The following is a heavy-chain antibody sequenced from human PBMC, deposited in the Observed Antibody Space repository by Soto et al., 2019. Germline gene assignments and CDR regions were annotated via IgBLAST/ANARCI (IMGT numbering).Heavy chain of an antibody. CDR3: XKGPPGIVVVWFDP. D-gene: IGHD2-15*01. CDR1: GFTFSSYA. J-gene: IGHJ5*02. V-gene: IGHV3-23*01. Sequence: GGSLRLSCAASGFTFSSYAMSWVRQAPGKGLEWVSAVSGSGGSTYXAXXXXXXXXXXXXXXXNTLYLQMNSLRAEDTAFDYCXKGPPGIVVVWFDPWGQGTLVTVSS. CDR2: VSGSGGST.